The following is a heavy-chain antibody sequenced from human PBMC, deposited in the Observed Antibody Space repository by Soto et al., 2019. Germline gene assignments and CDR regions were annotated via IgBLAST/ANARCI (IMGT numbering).Heavy chain of an antibody. J-gene: IGHJ6*02. D-gene: IGHD1-20*01. CDR1: GYTFTGYY. CDR3: ARDRRATAVIGTTDTMDV. V-gene: IGHV1-2*02. CDR2: INPNSGGT. Sequence: ASVKVSCKASGYTFTGYYMHCVLRSPLQWREWMGWINPNSGGTNYAQKFQGRVTMTRDTSISTAYMELSRLRSDDTAVYYCARDRRATAVIGTTDTMDVWGQGTTVTVSS.